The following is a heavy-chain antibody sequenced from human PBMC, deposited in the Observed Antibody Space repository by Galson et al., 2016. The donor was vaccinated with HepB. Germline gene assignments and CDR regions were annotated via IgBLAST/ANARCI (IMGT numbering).Heavy chain of an antibody. Sequence: LSLTCTVSGGSIINNNYFWSWIRQPPGKGLEWTGYIYHSGSAHYNPSLKSRATISVDTSTNQFFLMLSSVTAADTAMYYCAREVIVVTTESDAFDIWGQGTMVTVSS. CDR2: IYHSGSA. D-gene: IGHD2-21*01. V-gene: IGHV4-30-4*01. CDR1: GGSIINNNYF. CDR3: AREVIVVTTESDAFDI. J-gene: IGHJ3*02.